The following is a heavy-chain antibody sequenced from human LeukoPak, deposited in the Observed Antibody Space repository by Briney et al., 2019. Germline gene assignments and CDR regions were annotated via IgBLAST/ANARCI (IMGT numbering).Heavy chain of an antibody. Sequence: GESLKISCKGSGYSFTSHWIGWVRQVPGKGLEWMGIVNPDDSDTIYSPSFQGQVTISADESITTAYLQWSSLKASDTAMYYCARLRWPRGGRSSFDYWGQGALVTVSS. CDR1: GYSFTSHW. CDR2: VNPDDSDT. J-gene: IGHJ4*02. CDR3: ARLRWPRGGRSSFDY. D-gene: IGHD3-10*01. V-gene: IGHV5-51*01.